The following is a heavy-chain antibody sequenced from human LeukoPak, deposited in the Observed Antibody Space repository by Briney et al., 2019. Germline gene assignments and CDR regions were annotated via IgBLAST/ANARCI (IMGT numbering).Heavy chain of an antibody. CDR2: ISGSGDRT. CDR3: ARTLGGFGADDY. Sequence: GGSLRLSCEASGFTFNNYGLSWVRQAPGKGLKWVAGISGSGDRTSYADSVKGRFTISRDSSKNTLHLQMNSLRAEDTALYYCARTLGGFGADDYWGQGTLVTVSS. V-gene: IGHV3-23*01. D-gene: IGHD3-10*01. J-gene: IGHJ4*02. CDR1: GFTFNNYG.